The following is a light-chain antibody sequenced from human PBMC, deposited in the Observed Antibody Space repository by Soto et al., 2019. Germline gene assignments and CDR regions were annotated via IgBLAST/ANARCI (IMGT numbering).Light chain of an antibody. J-gene: IGKJ4*01. V-gene: IGKV3-15*01. CDR1: QSVGGN. CDR3: QQYNNWPLT. CDR2: GAS. Sequence: IMTQSPATPSVSPGETDHPSFRASQSVGGNLAWYQQKPGQAPRLLIYGASTRATGIPARFSGNGSGTEFTLTISSLQSEDFAVYYCQQYNNWPLTFGGGTKV.